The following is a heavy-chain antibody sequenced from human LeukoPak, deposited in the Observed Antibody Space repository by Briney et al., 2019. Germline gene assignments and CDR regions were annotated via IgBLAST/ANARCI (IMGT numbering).Heavy chain of an antibody. CDR3: ARGRKYSYVRLDP. Sequence: SQTLSLTCTVSGGSISSGGYYWSWIRQHPGKGLEWIGYIYYSGSTYYNPSLKSRVTISVDTSKNQFSLKLSSVTAADTAVYYCARGRKYSYVRLDPWGQGTLVTVSS. CDR2: IYYSGST. J-gene: IGHJ5*02. D-gene: IGHD5-18*01. V-gene: IGHV4-31*03. CDR1: GGSISSGGYY.